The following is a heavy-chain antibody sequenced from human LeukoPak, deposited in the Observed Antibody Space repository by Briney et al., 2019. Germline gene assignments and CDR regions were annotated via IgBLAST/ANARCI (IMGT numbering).Heavy chain of an antibody. V-gene: IGHV1-46*01. D-gene: IGHD3-22*01. CDR2: IDPSGGST. CDR3: ARIIRYYDSSGYLQYYFDY. J-gene: IGHJ4*02. Sequence: ASVKVSCKASGYTFTSYYMHWVRQAPGQGLEWMGIIDPSGGSTSYAQKFQGRVTMTRDTSTSTVYKELSSLRSEDTAVYYCARIIRYYDSSGYLQYYFDYWGQGTLVTVSS. CDR1: GYTFTSYY.